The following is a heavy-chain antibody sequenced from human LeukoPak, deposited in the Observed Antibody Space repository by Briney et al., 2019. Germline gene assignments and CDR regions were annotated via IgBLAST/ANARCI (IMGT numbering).Heavy chain of an antibody. CDR3: ARAGGYSSGWYPYYFDY. J-gene: IGHJ4*02. Sequence: GGSLRLSCAASGFTFSSYGMHWVRQAPGKGLEWVAVIWYDGSNKYYADSVKGRFTLSRDNSKNTLYLQMNSLRAEDTAVYYCARAGGYSSGWYPYYFDYWGQGTLVTVSS. CDR2: IWYDGSNK. D-gene: IGHD6-19*01. CDR1: GFTFSSYG. V-gene: IGHV3-33*01.